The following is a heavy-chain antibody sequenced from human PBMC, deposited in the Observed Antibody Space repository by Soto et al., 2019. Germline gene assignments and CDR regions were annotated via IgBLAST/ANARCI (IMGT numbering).Heavy chain of an antibody. J-gene: IGHJ4*02. V-gene: IGHV3-33*03. D-gene: IGHD3-16*01. CDR2: IWSDGSDE. CDR1: GFNFSDSG. CDR3: GRGNRFAGSAGWGGGFDF. Sequence: QVQLVESGGGVVQPARSLRLSCAASGFNFSDSGMHWVRQAPGKGLEWVAVIWSDGSDEDYADSVKGRFSISRDNSERKLYLQINGRRAEERVVYYWGRGNRFAGSAGWGGGFDFWGQGTLVTVSA.